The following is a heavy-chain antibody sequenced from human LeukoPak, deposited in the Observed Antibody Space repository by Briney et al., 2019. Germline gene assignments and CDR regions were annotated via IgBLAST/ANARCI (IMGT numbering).Heavy chain of an antibody. CDR3: ASDSYSPEYFQH. J-gene: IGHJ1*01. V-gene: IGHV3-66*01. CDR1: GISVSNNY. Sequence: PGGSLRLSCAASGISVSNNYMSWDRQAPGKGLEWVSVIYSGGSTFYADSVKGRFTISRDNSKNTLYLQMNSLRAEDTAVYYCASDSYSPEYFQHWGQGTLVTVCS. D-gene: IGHD2-15*01. CDR2: IYSGGST.